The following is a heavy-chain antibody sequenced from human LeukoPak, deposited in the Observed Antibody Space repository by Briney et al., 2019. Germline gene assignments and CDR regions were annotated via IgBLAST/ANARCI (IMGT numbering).Heavy chain of an antibody. D-gene: IGHD1-14*01. Sequence: GESLRISCKGSENDFATFWFGWVRQMPGKGLEWVGVVYPGDSRVRYNPSFQGQVTLSVDRFTSTAYLQWTSLKASDTAMYFCARRKFSDNWIDPWGQETLVTVSS. CDR2: VYPGDSRV. CDR1: ENDFATFW. J-gene: IGHJ5*02. CDR3: ARRKFSDNWIDP. V-gene: IGHV5-51*01.